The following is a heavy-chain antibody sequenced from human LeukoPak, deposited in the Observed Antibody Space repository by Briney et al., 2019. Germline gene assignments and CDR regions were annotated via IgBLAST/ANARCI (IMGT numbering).Heavy chain of an antibody. D-gene: IGHD2/OR15-2a*01. CDR3: AKAFPKFAATPPVCDS. CDR1: GFTFSSYT. Sequence: GGSLRLSCAASGFTFSSYTMSWVRQAPGKGLEWVSGVSGSGGNIHYADSVKGRFTISRDNSKNTLYLQMNSLRAEDAAVYYCAKAFPKFAATPPVCDSWAQGPLVTVSS. CDR2: VSGSGGNI. J-gene: IGHJ4*02. V-gene: IGHV3-23*01.